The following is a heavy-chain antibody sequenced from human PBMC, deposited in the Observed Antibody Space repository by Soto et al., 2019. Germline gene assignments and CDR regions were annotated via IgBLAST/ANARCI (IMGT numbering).Heavy chain of an antibody. V-gene: IGHV1-69*06. CDR1: EGTFSSYA. CDR2: IIPIFGTA. CDR3: ARGSGYSSGWYYFDY. J-gene: IGHJ4*02. D-gene: IGHD6-19*01. Sequence: QVQLVQSGAEVKKPGSSVKVSCKASEGTFSSYAISWVRQAPGQGLEWMGGIIPIFGTANYAQKFQGRVTITADKSTSTGYMGLSSLRSEDTAVYYCARGSGYSSGWYYFDYWGQGTLVTVSS.